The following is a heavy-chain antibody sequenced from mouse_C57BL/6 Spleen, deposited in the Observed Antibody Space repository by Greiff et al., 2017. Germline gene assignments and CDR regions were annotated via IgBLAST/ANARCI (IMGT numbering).Heavy chain of an antibody. D-gene: IGHD2-1*01. V-gene: IGHV1-64*01. Sequence: VQLQQPGTELVKPGASVKLSCKASGYTFTSYWMHWVKQRPGQGLEWIGMIHPNSGSTNYNEKFKSKATLTVDKSSSTAYMQLSSLTSEDSAVYDCARSYYGNYGAWFAYWGQGTLVTVSA. J-gene: IGHJ3*01. CDR1: GYTFTSYW. CDR2: IHPNSGST. CDR3: ARSYYGNYGAWFAY.